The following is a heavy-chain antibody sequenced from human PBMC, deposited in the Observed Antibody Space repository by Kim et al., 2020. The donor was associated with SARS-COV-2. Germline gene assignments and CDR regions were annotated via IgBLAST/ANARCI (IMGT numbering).Heavy chain of an antibody. CDR2: ISYDGSNK. CDR1: GFTFSSYA. V-gene: IGHV3-30-3*01. D-gene: IGHD3-10*01. CDR3: ARDRRDLFPGWFDP. J-gene: IGHJ5*02. Sequence: GGSLRLSCVASGFTFSSYAMHWVRQAPGKGLEWVAVISYDGSNKYYADSVKGRFTISRDNSKNTLYLQMNSLRAEDTAVYYCARDRRDLFPGWFDPWGQGTLVTVSS.